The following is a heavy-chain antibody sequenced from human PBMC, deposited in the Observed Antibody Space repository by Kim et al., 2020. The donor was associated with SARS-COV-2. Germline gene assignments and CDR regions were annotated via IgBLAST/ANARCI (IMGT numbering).Heavy chain of an antibody. CDR3: ARDEGGSSSWYPRIYYYGMDV. D-gene: IGHD6-13*01. CDR1: GFTFSDYY. J-gene: IGHJ6*02. Sequence: GGSLRLSCVASGFTFSDYYMSWIRQAPGKGLEWVSYISSSSSYTNYADSVKGRLTISRDNAKNSLYLQMNSLRAEDTAVYYCARDEGGSSSWYPRIYYYGMDVWGQGTTVTVSS. CDR2: ISSSSSYT. V-gene: IGHV3-11*05.